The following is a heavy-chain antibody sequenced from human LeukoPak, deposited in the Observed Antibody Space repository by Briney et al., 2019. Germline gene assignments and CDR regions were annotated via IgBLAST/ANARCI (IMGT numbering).Heavy chain of an antibody. Sequence: SETLSLTCTVSGGSISSYYWSWIRQPAGKGLEWIGRIYTSGTTNYNPSLKSRVTISVDTSKNQFSLKLSSVTAADTAVYYCARTTMVRGTYYMDVWGKGTTVTISS. CDR3: ARTTMVRGTYYMDV. V-gene: IGHV4-4*07. CDR2: IYTSGTT. J-gene: IGHJ6*03. CDR1: GGSISSYY. D-gene: IGHD3-10*01.